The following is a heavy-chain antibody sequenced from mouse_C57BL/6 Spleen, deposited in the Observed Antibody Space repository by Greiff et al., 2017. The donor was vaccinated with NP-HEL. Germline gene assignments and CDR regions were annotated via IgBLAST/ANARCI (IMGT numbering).Heavy chain of an antibody. CDR2: IYPGDGDT. CDR3: ARRGYGYYSFGD. D-gene: IGHD2-3*01. CDR1: GYAFSSSW. Sequence: QVQLQQSGPELVKPGASVKISCKASGYAFSSSWMNWVKQRPGKGLEWIGRIYPGDGDTNYNGKFKGKATLTADKSSSTAYMQLSSLTSEDSAVYCCARRGYGYYSFGDWGQGTLVTVSA. J-gene: IGHJ3*01. V-gene: IGHV1-82*01.